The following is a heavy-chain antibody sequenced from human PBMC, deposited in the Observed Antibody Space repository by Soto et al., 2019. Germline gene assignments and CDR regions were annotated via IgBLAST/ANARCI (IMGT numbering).Heavy chain of an antibody. CDR2: MNPNSGNT. J-gene: IGHJ5*02. V-gene: IGHV1-8*01. D-gene: IGHD3-22*01. CDR1: GYTFTSYD. CDR3: ARTDSSGYYYGARWFDP. Sequence: RASVKVSCKASGYTFTSYDINWVRQATGQGLEWMGWMNPNSGNTGYAQKFQGRVTMTRSTSISTAYMELSSLRSEDTAVYYCARTDSSGYYYGARWFDPWGQGTLVTVSS.